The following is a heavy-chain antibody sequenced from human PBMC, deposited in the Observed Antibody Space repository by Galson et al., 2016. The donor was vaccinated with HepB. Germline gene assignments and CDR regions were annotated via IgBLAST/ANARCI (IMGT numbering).Heavy chain of an antibody. CDR1: GFTFSSYS. CDR3: AKILYEQDY. V-gene: IGHV3-30*18. D-gene: IGHD5/OR15-5a*01. CDR2: ISYDGSNK. J-gene: IGHJ4*02. Sequence: SLRLSCAASGFTFSSYSMHWVRQAPGKGLEWVAVISYDGSNKYYADSVKGRFTISRDNSKNTLYLQMNSLRAEDTAVYYCAKILYEQDYWGQGTLVTVSS.